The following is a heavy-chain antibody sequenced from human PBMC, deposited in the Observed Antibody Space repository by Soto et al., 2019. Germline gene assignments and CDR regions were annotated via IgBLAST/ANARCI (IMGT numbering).Heavy chain of an antibody. CDR2: ISYDGSNK. CDR1: GFTFSSYG. V-gene: IGHV3-30*18. CDR3: AKGADTAMLFDY. J-gene: IGHJ4*02. Sequence: PGGSLRLSCAASGFTFSSYGMHWVRQAPGKGLEWVAVISYDGSNKYYADSVKGRFTISRDNSKNTLYLQMNSLRAEDTAVYYCAKGADTAMLFDYWGQGTLVTVSS. D-gene: IGHD5-18*01.